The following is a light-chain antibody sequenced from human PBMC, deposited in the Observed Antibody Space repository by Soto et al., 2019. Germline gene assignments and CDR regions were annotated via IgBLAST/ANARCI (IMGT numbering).Light chain of an antibody. CDR1: QSVLSSSNNKNF. Sequence: DFVMTQSPDSLAVSLGERATINCKSSQSVLSSSNNKNFLAWFQQKPGQPPKLLISWASTRESGVPDRFSGSGSGTDFTLTISSLQAEDVVVYYCQQYYSDPITFGQGTRLEIK. V-gene: IGKV4-1*01. CDR2: WAS. J-gene: IGKJ5*01. CDR3: QQYYSDPIT.